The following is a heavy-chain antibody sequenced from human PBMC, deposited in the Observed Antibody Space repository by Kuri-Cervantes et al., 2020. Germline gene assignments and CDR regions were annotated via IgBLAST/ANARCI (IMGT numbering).Heavy chain of an antibody. D-gene: IGHD6-19*01. CDR1: GGTFSSYA. V-gene: IGHV1-18*01. Sequence: ASVKVSCKASGGTFSSYAISWVRQAPGQGLEWMGWISAYNGNTNYAQKLQGRVSMTTDTSTSTAYMELRSLRSDDTAVYYCARDSSGWYPRYYFDYWGQGAQVTVSS. CDR2: ISAYNGNT. CDR3: ARDSSGWYPRYYFDY. J-gene: IGHJ4*02.